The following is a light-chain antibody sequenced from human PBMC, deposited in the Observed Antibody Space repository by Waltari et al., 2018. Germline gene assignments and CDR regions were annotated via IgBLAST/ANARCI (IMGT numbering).Light chain of an antibody. CDR1: QRVSSSY. CDR3: QQYGSSPALT. V-gene: IGKV3-20*01. CDR2: GAS. Sequence: VLTQSPGTLSLSPGERATLSCRASQRVSSSYLAWYQQKPGQAPRLLMYGASSRATGIPDRFSGRGSGADFTLTISRMEPEDFAVYYCQQYGSSPALTFGGGTKVEIK. J-gene: IGKJ4*01.